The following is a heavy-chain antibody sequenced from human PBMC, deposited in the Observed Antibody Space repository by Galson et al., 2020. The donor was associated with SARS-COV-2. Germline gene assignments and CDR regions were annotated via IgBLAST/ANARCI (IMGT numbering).Heavy chain of an antibody. J-gene: IGHJ6*03. D-gene: IGHD3-3*01. Sequence: SVKVSCKASGGTFSSYAISWVRQAPGQGLEWMGGIIHILGIANYAQKFQGRVTITADKSTSTAYMELSSLRSEDTAVYYCARGYDFWSGYYLGSGYMDVWGKGTTVTVSS. CDR2: IIHILGIA. V-gene: IGHV1-69*10. CDR3: ARGYDFWSGYYLGSGYMDV. CDR1: GGTFSSYA.